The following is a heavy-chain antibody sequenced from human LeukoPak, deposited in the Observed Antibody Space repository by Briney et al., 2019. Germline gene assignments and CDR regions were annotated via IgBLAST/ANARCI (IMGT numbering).Heavy chain of an antibody. J-gene: IGHJ3*02. Sequence: GGSLRLSCAASGFTFSSYNMNWVRQAPGKGLEWVSSISSSSSYIYYADSVKGRFTISRDNAKNSLYLQMNSLRADDTAVYYCARDRLTPNRWYGSMWGAFDIWGQGTRVTVSS. V-gene: IGHV3-21*01. CDR3: ARDRLTPNRWYGSMWGAFDI. CDR2: ISSSSSYI. D-gene: IGHD3-10*01. CDR1: GFTFSSYN.